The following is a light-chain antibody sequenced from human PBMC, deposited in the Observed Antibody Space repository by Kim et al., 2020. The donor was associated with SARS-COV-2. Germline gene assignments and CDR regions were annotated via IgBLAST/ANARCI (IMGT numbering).Light chain of an antibody. V-gene: IGKV3-20*01. CDR2: EAF. J-gene: IGKJ2*01. Sequence: EIVLTQSPGTLSLSPGERATLSCRASQSVGSSLLAWYQQKPGQAPRLLIYEAFKRVAGIPDRFSGSGSGTDFTLTISRPEPEDFAMYYFQQYGSTPYAFGRETELEI. CDR3: QQYGSTPYA. CDR1: QSVGSSL.